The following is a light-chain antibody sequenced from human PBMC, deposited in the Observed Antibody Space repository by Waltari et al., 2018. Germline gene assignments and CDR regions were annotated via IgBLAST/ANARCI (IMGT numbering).Light chain of an antibody. Sequence: QAVVTQEPSLTVSPGGTVTLTCGSSAGAVTTGLYPYWFQQKPGQAPRTLIYDTSNKHSWTPARFSGSLLGGKAALTLSGAQPEDEAEYYCLISYSGVGVFGGGTKLTVL. CDR3: LISYSGVGV. CDR1: AGAVTTGLY. CDR2: DTS. J-gene: IGLJ3*02. V-gene: IGLV7-46*01.